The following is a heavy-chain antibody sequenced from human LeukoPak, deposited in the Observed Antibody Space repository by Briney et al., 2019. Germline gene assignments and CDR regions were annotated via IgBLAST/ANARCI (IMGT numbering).Heavy chain of an antibody. CDR1: GGSISSYY. CDR2: IYYTGST. V-gene: IGHV4-59*01. CDR3: ARDHYDSSGYFVPFDF. Sequence: SESLSLTCTVSGGSISSYYWSWVRQPPGKGLGWVGYIYYTGSTNYNPSLKSRVTISVDTSKNQFSLKLSSVTAADTAVYYCARDHYDSSGYFVPFDFWGQGTLVTVSS. J-gene: IGHJ4*02. D-gene: IGHD3-22*01.